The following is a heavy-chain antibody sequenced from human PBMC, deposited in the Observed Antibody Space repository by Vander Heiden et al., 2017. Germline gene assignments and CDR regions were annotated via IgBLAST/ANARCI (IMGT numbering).Heavy chain of an antibody. V-gene: IGHV3-21*01. CDR2: ISSSSSYI. D-gene: IGHD3-16*02. Sequence: EVQLVESGGGLVKPGGSLRLSCAAPGFTFSSSSMNWDRQAPGKGLEWVSSISSSSSYIYYADSVKGRFTISRDNAKNSLYLQMNSLRAEDTAVHYCARVRLRLGELSPAYYFDYWGQGTLVTVSS. J-gene: IGHJ4*02. CDR3: ARVRLRLGELSPAYYFDY. CDR1: GFTFSSSS.